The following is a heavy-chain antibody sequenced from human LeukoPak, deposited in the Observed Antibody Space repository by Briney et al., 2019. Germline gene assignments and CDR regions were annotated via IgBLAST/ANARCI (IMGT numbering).Heavy chain of an antibody. CDR3: ARLYCSGGSCAGAFDY. Sequence: ASVKVSCKASGYTFTGYYMHWVRQAPGQGLEWMGIINPSGGSTSYAQKFQGRVTMTRDTSTSTVYMELSSLRSEDTAVYYCARLYCSGGSCAGAFDYWGQGTLVTVSS. CDR2: INPSGGST. CDR1: GYTFTGYY. D-gene: IGHD2-15*01. J-gene: IGHJ4*02. V-gene: IGHV1-46*01.